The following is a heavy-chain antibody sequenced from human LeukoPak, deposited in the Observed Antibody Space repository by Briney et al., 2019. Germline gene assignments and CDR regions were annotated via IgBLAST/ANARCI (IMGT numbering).Heavy chain of an antibody. J-gene: IGHJ4*02. CDR3: ARGTPTTRDFDY. CDR2: ISSSSNYI. CDR1: GLTLSSYN. Sequence: GGSLRLSCVASGLTLSSYNMNWVRQAPGKGLEWVSFISSSSNYIYYADSVKSRFTISRDNAKNSLLLQMNSLRAEDTAVYYCARGTPTTRDFDYWGQGTLVTVSS. V-gene: IGHV3-21*01. D-gene: IGHD4-11*01.